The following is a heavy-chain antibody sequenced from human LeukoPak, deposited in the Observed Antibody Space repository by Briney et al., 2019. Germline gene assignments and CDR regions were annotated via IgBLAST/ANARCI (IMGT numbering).Heavy chain of an antibody. CDR1: GFTFSSYW. Sequence: GGSLRLSCAASGFTFSSYWMSWVRQAPGKGLEWVANIKQDGSEKYYVDSVKGRFTISRDNAKNSLYLQMNSLRAEDTAVYYCARGLTCSSTSCYSLDYWGQGTLVTVSS. CDR3: ARGLTCSSTSCYSLDY. D-gene: IGHD2-2*02. CDR2: IKQDGSEK. V-gene: IGHV3-7*01. J-gene: IGHJ4*02.